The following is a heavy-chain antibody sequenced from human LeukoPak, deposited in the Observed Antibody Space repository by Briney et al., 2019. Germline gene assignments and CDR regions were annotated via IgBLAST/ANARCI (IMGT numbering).Heavy chain of an antibody. CDR1: GGSFSGYY. CDR2: INHSGST. CDR3: ARGVPSDY. Sequence: SETLSLTCAVYGGSFSGYYWSWIRQPPGKGLEWIGEINHSGSTNYNPSLKSGVTISVDTSKNQFSLKLSSVTAADTAVYYCARGVPSDYWGQGTLVTVSS. D-gene: IGHD6-6*01. J-gene: IGHJ4*02. V-gene: IGHV4-34*01.